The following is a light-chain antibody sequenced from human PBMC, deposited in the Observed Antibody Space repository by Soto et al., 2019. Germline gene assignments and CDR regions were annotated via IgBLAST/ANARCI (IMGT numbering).Light chain of an antibody. CDR1: QSVDNIY. V-gene: IGKV3-20*01. CDR2: HSS. CDR3: QHFGGSLPVT. Sequence: EIVLTQSPGVLSLSPGERATLSCRARQSVDNIYLGWYQQKPGQAPRLLIFHSSIRPTGIPDRFSGSGSGTDFTLTISRLEPEDFAVYYCQHFGGSLPVTFGQGTRLEIK. J-gene: IGKJ5*01.